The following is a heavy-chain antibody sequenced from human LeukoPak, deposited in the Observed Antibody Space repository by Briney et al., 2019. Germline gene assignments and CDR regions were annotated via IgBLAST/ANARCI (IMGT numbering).Heavy chain of an antibody. CDR1: GFTINNIY. J-gene: IGHJ4*02. CDR2: ISADGTP. V-gene: IGHV3-53*01. CDR3: VRGRGYITDF. Sequence: GGSLRLSCTASGFTINNIYMHWIRQAPGKGLEWVSVISADGTPRYADSVKGRFTMSRGSPKNTLFLQMNNLRADDTAVYYCVRGRGYITDFWGQGTLVTVSS. D-gene: IGHD5-12*01.